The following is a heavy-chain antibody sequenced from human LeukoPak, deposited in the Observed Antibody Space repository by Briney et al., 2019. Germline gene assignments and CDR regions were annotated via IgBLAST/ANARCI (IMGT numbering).Heavy chain of an antibody. Sequence: SETLSLTCTVSGGSISSYYWSWIRQPPGKGLEWIGYIYYSGSTNYNPSLKSRVTISVDTSKNQFPLKLSSVTAADTAVYYCTRLVYDSSPFDYWGQGTLVTVSS. CDR2: IYYSGST. V-gene: IGHV4-59*01. J-gene: IGHJ4*02. CDR3: TRLVYDSSPFDY. D-gene: IGHD3-22*01. CDR1: GGSISSYY.